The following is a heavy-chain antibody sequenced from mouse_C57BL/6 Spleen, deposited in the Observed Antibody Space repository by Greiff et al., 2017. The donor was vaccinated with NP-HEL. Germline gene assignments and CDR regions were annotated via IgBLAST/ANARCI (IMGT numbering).Heavy chain of an antibody. CDR1: GYTFTSYT. Sequence: VQLKQSGAELARPGASVKMSCKASGYTFTSYTMHWVKQRPGQGLEWIGYINPSSGYTKYNQKFKDKATLTADKSTSTAYMQLSSLTSEDSAVYYCARNWDVDYWGQGTTLTVSS. CDR2: INPSSGYT. D-gene: IGHD4-1*01. J-gene: IGHJ2*01. CDR3: ARNWDVDY. V-gene: IGHV1-4*01.